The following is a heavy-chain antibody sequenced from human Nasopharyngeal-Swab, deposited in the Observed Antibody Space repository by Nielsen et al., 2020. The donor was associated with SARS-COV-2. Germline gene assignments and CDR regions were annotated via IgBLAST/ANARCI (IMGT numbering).Heavy chain of an antibody. CDR2: IWYDGGNK. CDR1: GFTFSSYG. J-gene: IGHJ3*02. Sequence: GESLKISCAASGFTFSSYGMHWVRQAPGKGLEWVAVIWYDGGNKYYADFVKGRFTISRDNSKNTLYLQMNSLRAEDTAVYYCARDLVRGRWLQYAFDIWGQGTMVTVSS. CDR3: ARDLVRGRWLQYAFDI. V-gene: IGHV3-33*01. D-gene: IGHD5-24*01.